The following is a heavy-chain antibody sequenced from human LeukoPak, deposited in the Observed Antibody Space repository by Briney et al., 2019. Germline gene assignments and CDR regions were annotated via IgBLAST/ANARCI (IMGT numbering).Heavy chain of an antibody. J-gene: IGHJ4*02. V-gene: IGHV3-21*01. CDR3: AIFPSGPSGSPYYFDY. CDR1: GFTFSSYS. Sequence: GGSLRLSCAASGFTFSSYSMNWVRQAPGKGLEWVSSISSSSSYIYYADSVKGRFTISRDNAKNSLYLQMNSLRAEDTAVYYCAIFPSGPSGSPYYFDYWGQGTLVTVSS. D-gene: IGHD1-26*01. CDR2: ISSSSSYI.